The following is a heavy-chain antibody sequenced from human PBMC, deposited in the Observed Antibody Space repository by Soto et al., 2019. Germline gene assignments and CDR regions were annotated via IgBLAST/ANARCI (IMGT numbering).Heavy chain of an antibody. Sequence: GGSLRLSCAASGFIFRDYAMYWVRQAPGKGLEWLSVISGSDGTTFYADSVRGRVTSSRDNSRNMVYLQMISLRAEDTAVYYCAKVIGGSESYWGGSHYYYALDVWGQGTTVTVSS. J-gene: IGHJ6*02. D-gene: IGHD3-10*01. CDR1: GFIFRDYA. CDR3: AKVIGGSESYWGGSHYYYALDV. V-gene: IGHV3-23*01. CDR2: ISGSDGTT.